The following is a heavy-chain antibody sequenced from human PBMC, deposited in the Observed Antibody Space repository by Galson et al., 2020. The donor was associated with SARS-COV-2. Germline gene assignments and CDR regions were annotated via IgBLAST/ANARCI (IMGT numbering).Heavy chain of an antibody. Sequence: GESLKISCAASGSTFSSYGMHWVRQAPGKGLEWVAVIWYDGSNKYYADSVKGRFTITRDNSKTTLYLQMNSLRAEDTAVYYCARTTGTGSLGLMPVDLYYFYYWGQGTLVTVSS. J-gene: IGHJ4*02. D-gene: IGHD1-1*01. CDR1: GSTFSSYG. CDR3: ARTTGTGSLGLMPVDLYYFYY. V-gene: IGHV3-33*01. CDR2: IWYDGSNK.